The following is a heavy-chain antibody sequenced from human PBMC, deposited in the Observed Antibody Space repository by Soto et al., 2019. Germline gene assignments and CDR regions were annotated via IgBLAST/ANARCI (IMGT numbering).Heavy chain of an antibody. D-gene: IGHD3-22*01. J-gene: IGHJ4*02. CDR3: ARNYYDSSDRDYLDY. CDR2: INPITGGT. V-gene: IGHV1-2*02. Sequence: ASVKVCCKASGYTFTSCYIHWVRQAPGQGLEWMGWINPITGGTNYAPKFQGRVTMTRDTSITTAYMELSRLRSDDTAVYYCARNYYDSSDRDYLDYWGQGTPVTVSS. CDR1: GYTFTSCY.